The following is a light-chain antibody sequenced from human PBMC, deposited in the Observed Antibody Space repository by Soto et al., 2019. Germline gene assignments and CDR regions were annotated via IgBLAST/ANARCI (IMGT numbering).Light chain of an antibody. V-gene: IGKV2-28*01. CDR1: QSLLHSNGYNY. Sequence: DIVMTQSPLSLPVTPGEPASISCRSSQSLLHSNGYNYLDWYLQKPGQSPQLLIYLGSNRASGVSDRFSGSGSGTDFTLKISRVDAEDVGVYYCMQALQTSITFGQGTRLEIK. CDR2: LGS. CDR3: MQALQTSIT. J-gene: IGKJ5*01.